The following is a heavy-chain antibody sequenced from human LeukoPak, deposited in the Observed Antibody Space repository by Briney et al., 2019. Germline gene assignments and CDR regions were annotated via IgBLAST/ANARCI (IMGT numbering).Heavy chain of an antibody. V-gene: IGHV3-7*05. CDR3: TTSKDHYSHH. CDR2: IHQDAGEK. Sequence: GRSLRLSCAASGFTFSDSWMTWVRQSPGKGLQWVASIHQDAGEKQYVDSVRGRFTISRDNAKNSLYLQINSLRVEDTAMYYCTTSKDHYSHHWGQGTLVTVSS. J-gene: IGHJ4*02. CDR1: GFTFSDSW.